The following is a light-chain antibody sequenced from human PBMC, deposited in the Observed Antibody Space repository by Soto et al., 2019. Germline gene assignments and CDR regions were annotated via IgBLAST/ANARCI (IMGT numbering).Light chain of an antibody. CDR3: LQDYNYPYT. CDR1: QGIRNN. J-gene: IGKJ2*01. CDR2: AAS. V-gene: IGKV1-6*01. Sequence: AIQMTQSPSSLSASVGDRVAISCRASQGIRNNLGWYQQKPGKAPKLLIYAASSLQSGVPSRFSGSGSGTDFTLTISSLQPEDFATYFCLQDYNYPYTFGQGTKLEIK.